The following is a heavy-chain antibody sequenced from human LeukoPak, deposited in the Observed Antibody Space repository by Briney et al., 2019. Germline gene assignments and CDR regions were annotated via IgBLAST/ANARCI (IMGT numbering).Heavy chain of an antibody. Sequence: ASVKVSCKASGYTFTSYGISWVRQAPGQGLEWMGWISAYNGNTNYAQKLQGRVTMTTDTSTSTAYMELRSLRSDDTAVYYCARDRTTGTRSTYYYYGMDVWGQGTTVTVSS. CDR3: ARDRTTGTRSTYYYYGMDV. CDR2: ISAYNGNT. V-gene: IGHV1-18*01. CDR1: GYTFTSYG. D-gene: IGHD1-1*01. J-gene: IGHJ6*02.